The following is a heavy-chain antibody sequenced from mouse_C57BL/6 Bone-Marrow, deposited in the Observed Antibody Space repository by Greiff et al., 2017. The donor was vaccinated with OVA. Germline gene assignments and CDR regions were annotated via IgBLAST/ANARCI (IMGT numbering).Heavy chain of an antibody. D-gene: IGHD1-1*01. CDR2: INPYNGGT. Sequence: VQLQQSGPVLVKPGASVKMSCKASGYTFTDYYMNWVKQSHGKSLEWIGVINPYNGGTSYNQKFKGKATLTVDKSSSTAYMELNSLTSEDSAVYYCARDPHYYGSSYCAMDYWGQGTSVTVSS. CDR3: ARDPHYYGSSYCAMDY. CDR1: GYTFTDYY. V-gene: IGHV1-19*01. J-gene: IGHJ4*01.